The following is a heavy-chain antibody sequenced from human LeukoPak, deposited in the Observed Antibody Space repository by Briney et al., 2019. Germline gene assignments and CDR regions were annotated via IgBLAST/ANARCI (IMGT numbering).Heavy chain of an antibody. Sequence: PSETLSLTCAVSGGSISSSNWWSWVRQPPGKGLEWLGEISHSGSTDYNPSLKSRVTMSVDKSKNQFSLKVTFVTVADTAVYYCARGTPRYGSGSYYKLAPWGQGTLVTVSS. CDR1: GGSISSSNW. D-gene: IGHD3-10*01. CDR2: ISHSGST. CDR3: ARGTPRYGSGSYYKLAP. J-gene: IGHJ5*02. V-gene: IGHV4-4*02.